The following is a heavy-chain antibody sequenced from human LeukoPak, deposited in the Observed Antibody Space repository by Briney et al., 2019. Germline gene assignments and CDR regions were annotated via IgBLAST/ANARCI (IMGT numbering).Heavy chain of an antibody. CDR3: ASINVHDGQDIVVVPAARDAFDI. J-gene: IGHJ3*02. V-gene: IGHV1-69*13. D-gene: IGHD2-2*01. CDR2: IIPIFGTA. CDR1: GGTFSSYA. Sequence: GASVKVSCKASGGTFSSYAISWVRQAPGQGLEWMGGIIPIFGTANYAQKFQGRVTITADESTSTAYMELSSLRSEDTAVYYCASINVHDGQDIVVVPAARDAFDIWGQGTMVIVSS.